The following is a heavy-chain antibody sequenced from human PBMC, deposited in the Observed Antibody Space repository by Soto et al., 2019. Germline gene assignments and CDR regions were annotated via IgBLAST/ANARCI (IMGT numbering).Heavy chain of an antibody. CDR3: ARGGNYGSGSYYIFDY. V-gene: IGHV4-34*01. CDR1: GGSYSGYY. J-gene: IGHJ4*02. Sequence: SETLSLTCAVDGGSYSGYYWSWIRQPPGKGLEWIGEINHSGSTNYNPSLKSRVTISLDTSKNQFSLKLSSVTPADTAVYYCARGGNYGSGSYYIFDYWGQGALVTVSS. D-gene: IGHD3-10*01. CDR2: INHSGST.